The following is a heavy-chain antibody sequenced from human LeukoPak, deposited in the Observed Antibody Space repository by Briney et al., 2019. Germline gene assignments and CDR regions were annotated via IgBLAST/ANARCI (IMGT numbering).Heavy chain of an antibody. D-gene: IGHD3-10*01. CDR1: GFTFSSYA. CDR2: ISSSSSYI. Sequence: PGGSLRLSCAASGFTFSSYAMHWVRQAPGKGLEWVSSISSSSSYIYYADSVKGRFTISRDNAKNSLYLQMNSLRAEDTAVYYCARDSRGGAPYDYWGQGTLVTVSS. CDR3: ARDSRGGAPYDY. V-gene: IGHV3-21*01. J-gene: IGHJ4*02.